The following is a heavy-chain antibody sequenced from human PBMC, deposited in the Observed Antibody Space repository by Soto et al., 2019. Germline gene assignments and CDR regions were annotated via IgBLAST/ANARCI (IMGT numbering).Heavy chain of an antibody. V-gene: IGHV1-18*01. CDR2: ISAYNGTT. CDR3: ARRDGDTYYSYGMDV. D-gene: IGHD4-17*01. J-gene: IGHJ6*02. Sequence: QGQLVQSGAEVKKPGASVKVSCKASGYTFTSYGISWVRQATGQGLEWMGRISAYNGTTNYAQKLQGRVTMTTDTSTSTAYMELRSLRSDDTAVYYCARRDGDTYYSYGMDVWGQGTTVTVSS. CDR1: GYTFTSYG.